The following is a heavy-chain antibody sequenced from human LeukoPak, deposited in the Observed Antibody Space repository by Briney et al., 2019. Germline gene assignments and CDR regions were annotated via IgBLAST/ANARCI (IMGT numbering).Heavy chain of an antibody. J-gene: IGHJ6*02. Sequence: SETLSLTCTVSGGSISSGDYYWSWIRQHPGKGLEWIGYIYYSGSTYYNPSLKSRVTISVDTSKNQFSLKLSSVTAADTAVYYCVGGTVEMAIIGYYYYYGMDVWGQGTTVTVSS. CDR2: IYYSGST. CDR1: GGSISSGDYY. V-gene: IGHV4-30-4*01. CDR3: VGGTVEMAIIGYYYYYGMDV. D-gene: IGHD5-24*01.